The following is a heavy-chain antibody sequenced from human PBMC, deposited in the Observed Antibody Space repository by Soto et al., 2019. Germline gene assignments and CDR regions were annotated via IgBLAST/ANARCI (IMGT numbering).Heavy chain of an antibody. CDR2: INHCGST. Sequence: VQLPQGGAGLLKPSETPSPTCRGLWGSFHGYLRGWVRQAPGKGLEWIGEINHCGSTNYNPSLKSRVTISVDTSKNQFSLKLSSVTAADTAVYYCARGRIAVARWGQGTLVTVSS. V-gene: IGHV4-34*01. CDR1: WGSFHGYL. D-gene: IGHD6-19*01. J-gene: IGHJ4*02. CDR3: ARGRIAVAR.